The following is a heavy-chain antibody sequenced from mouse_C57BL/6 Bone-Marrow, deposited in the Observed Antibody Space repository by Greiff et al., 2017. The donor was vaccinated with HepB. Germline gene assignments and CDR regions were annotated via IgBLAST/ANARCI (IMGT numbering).Heavy chain of an antibody. J-gene: IGHJ3*01. CDR3: ASHYYGSTWFAY. Sequence: EVKLMESGGGLVQPGGSLSLSCAASGFTFTDYYMSWVRQPPGKALEWLGFIRNKANGYTTEYSASVKGRFTISRDNSQSILYLQMKALRAEDSATYYCASHYYGSTWFAYWGLGTLVTVSA. V-gene: IGHV7-3*01. CDR1: GFTFTDYY. CDR2: IRNKANGYTT. D-gene: IGHD1-1*01.